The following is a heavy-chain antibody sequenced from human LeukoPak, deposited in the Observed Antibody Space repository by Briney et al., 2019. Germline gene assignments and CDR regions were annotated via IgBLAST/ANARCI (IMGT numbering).Heavy chain of an antibody. CDR2: IIPILGIA. V-gene: IGHV1-69*04. CDR3: ARGFLATEIDY. D-gene: IGHD5-12*01. CDR1: GGTFSSYA. J-gene: IGHJ4*02. Sequence: GASVKVSCKASGGTFSSYAISWVRQAPGQGLEWMGRIIPILGIANYAQKFQGRVTITADKSTSTAYMELSSLRSDDTAVYYCARGFLATEIDYWGQGTLVTVSS.